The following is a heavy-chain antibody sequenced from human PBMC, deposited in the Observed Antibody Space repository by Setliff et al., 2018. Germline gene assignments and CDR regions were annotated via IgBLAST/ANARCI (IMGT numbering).Heavy chain of an antibody. CDR2: LHRGDT. CDR3: ARAHTWSLPNDNSGYPGWFDP. D-gene: IGHD3-22*01. CDR1: GYSIITGYY. V-gene: IGHV4-38-2*02. Sequence: SETLSLTCSVPGYSIITGYYWAWIRRLPGRGLEWIGSLHRGDTYYNASLKGRLTISVDTAQNQFSLSLSSVTAADTAVYYCARAHTWSLPNDNSGYPGWFDPWGQGTLVTVSS. J-gene: IGHJ5*02.